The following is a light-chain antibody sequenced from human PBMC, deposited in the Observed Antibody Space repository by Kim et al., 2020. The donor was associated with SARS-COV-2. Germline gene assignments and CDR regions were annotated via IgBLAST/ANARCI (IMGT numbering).Light chain of an antibody. CDR1: QGISSA. V-gene: IGKV1-NL1*01. CDR2: GAS. J-gene: IGKJ1*01. Sequence: DIQMTQSPSSLSASVGDTVTITCRASQGISSALAWYRQRPGIAPKLLLYGASRLQSGVPSRFSGSGFGTDYTLTISTLQPEDVGTYYCQQSYSNPWTFGQGTKVDIK. CDR3: QQSYSNPWT.